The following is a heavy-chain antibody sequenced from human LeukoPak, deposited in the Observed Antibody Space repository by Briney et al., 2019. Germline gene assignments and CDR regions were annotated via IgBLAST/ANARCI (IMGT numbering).Heavy chain of an antibody. Sequence: GGSLRLSCAASGFTFSSYSMNWVRQAPGKGLEWVSSISSNSRNIYYADSVKGRVTISRDNAKNSLYLQMNSLRAEDTAVYYCARELPRTYCSSTSCPLDYWGQGTLVTVSS. D-gene: IGHD2-2*01. CDR3: ARELPRTYCSSTSCPLDY. CDR1: GFTFSSYS. V-gene: IGHV3-21*01. CDR2: ISSNSRNI. J-gene: IGHJ4*02.